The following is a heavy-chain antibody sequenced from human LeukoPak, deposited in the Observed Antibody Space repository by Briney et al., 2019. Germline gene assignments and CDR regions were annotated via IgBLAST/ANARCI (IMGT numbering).Heavy chain of an antibody. J-gene: IGHJ4*02. CDR1: GYSISSGYY. D-gene: IGHD3-22*01. CDR2: IYHSGST. V-gene: IGHV4-38-2*02. Sequence: SETLSLTCTVSGYSISSGYYWGWIRQPPGKGLEWIGNIYHSGSTYYNPSLKSRVTISVDTSKNQFSLKLNSVTAADTAVYYCARGGGDSSGYYYHFHYWGQGPLVTVSS. CDR3: ARGGGDSSGYYYHFHY.